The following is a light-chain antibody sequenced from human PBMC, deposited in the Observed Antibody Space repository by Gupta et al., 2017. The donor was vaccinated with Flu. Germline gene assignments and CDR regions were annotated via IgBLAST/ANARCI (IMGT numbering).Light chain of an antibody. CDR3: QSYDSSNPWV. CDR1: SGSIASNY. CDR2: EDN. Sequence: NFMLTQPHSVSESPGKTVTISCTRSSGSIASNYVQWYQQRPGSAPTTVIYEDNKRPSGVPDRFSGSIDRSSNSASLTISGLKTEDEADYYCQSYDSSNPWVFGGGTKLTVL. V-gene: IGLV6-57*03. J-gene: IGLJ3*02.